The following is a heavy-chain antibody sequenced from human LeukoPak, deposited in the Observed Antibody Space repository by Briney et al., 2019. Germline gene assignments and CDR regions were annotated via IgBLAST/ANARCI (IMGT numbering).Heavy chain of an antibody. Sequence: GESLKISCKGSGYGFTNYWITWVRQLPGKGLEWMGTIDPSDSYTNYSPSFQGHVSISADQSISTAFLQWSSLKASDTSMYYCARVLTGTINWLDSWGQGTLVTVSS. V-gene: IGHV5-10-1*01. CDR3: ARVLTGTINWLDS. J-gene: IGHJ5*01. D-gene: IGHD3-9*01. CDR1: GYGFTNYW. CDR2: IDPSDSYT.